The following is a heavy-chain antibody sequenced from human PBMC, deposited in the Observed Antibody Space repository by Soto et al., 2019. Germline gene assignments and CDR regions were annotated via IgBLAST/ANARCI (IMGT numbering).Heavy chain of an antibody. Sequence: GGSLRLSCAASGFTFSSYGMHWVRQAPGKGLEWVAVISYDGSNKYYADSVKGRFTISRDNSKNTLYLQMNSLRAEDTAVYYCAKVLPEGYCSGGSCYSYYYYYYMDVWGKGTTVTV. CDR1: GFTFSSYG. V-gene: IGHV3-30*18. CDR3: AKVLPEGYCSGGSCYSYYYYYYMDV. CDR2: ISYDGSNK. J-gene: IGHJ6*03. D-gene: IGHD2-15*01.